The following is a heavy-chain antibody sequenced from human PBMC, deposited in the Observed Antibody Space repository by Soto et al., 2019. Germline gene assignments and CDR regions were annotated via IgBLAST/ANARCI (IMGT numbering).Heavy chain of an antibody. J-gene: IGHJ2*01. CDR1: GGSISSYY. Sequence: QVQLQESGPGLVKPSETLSLTCTVSGGSISSYYWSWIRQPPGKGLEWIGYIYYSGSTNYNPSLKSRVTISVDTSKNPFSLKLSSVTAADTAVYYCARQKDIVLVPAARSWYFDLWGRGTLVTVSS. D-gene: IGHD2-2*01. V-gene: IGHV4-59*01. CDR2: IYYSGST. CDR3: ARQKDIVLVPAARSWYFDL.